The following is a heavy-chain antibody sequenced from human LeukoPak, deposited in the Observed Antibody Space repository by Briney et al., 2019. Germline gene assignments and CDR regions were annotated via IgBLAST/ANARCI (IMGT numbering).Heavy chain of an antibody. D-gene: IGHD3-3*01. Sequence: ASVKVSCKPSVYTFTKYYMNWVRQAPGQGLEWMGIMHPTGDSTNYAQKFQGRVTLTRDTSTGTCYMELSSLTSEETAVYYCASHDFERPMIDSSFFHWGQGTLVTVSS. CDR3: ASHDFERPMIDSSFFH. CDR1: VYTFTKYY. CDR2: MHPTGDST. V-gene: IGHV1-46*01. J-gene: IGHJ4*02.